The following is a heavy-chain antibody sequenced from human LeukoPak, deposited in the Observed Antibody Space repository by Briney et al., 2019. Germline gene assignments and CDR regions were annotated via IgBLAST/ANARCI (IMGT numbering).Heavy chain of an antibody. CDR1: GYTFTSYY. Sequence: VKVSCKASGYTFTSYYMHWMRQAPGQGLQWMGLINPTGGSTGYAQKFQGRVTMTRDMSTSTDYMELSSLRSEDTAIYYCARDNSVGDNAWWFDPWGQGTLVTVSS. V-gene: IGHV1-46*01. J-gene: IGHJ5*02. CDR3: ARDNSVGDNAWWFDP. D-gene: IGHD1-26*01. CDR2: INPTGGST.